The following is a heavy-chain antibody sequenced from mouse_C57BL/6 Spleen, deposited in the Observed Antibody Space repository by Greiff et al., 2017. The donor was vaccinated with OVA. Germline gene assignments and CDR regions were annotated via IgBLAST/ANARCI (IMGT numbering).Heavy chain of an antibody. J-gene: IGHJ2*01. CDR1: GYTFTSYW. CDR2: IDPNGGGT. D-gene: IGHD1-1*01. CDR3: ASSVVATPYVDY. Sequence: QVQLQQPGAELVKPGASVKLSCKASGYTFTSYWMHWVKQRPGRGLEWIGRIDPNGGGTKYNEKFKSKATLTVDKPSSTAYMQLSSLTSEDSAVEYCASSVVATPYVDYWGQGTTLTVSS. V-gene: IGHV1-72*01.